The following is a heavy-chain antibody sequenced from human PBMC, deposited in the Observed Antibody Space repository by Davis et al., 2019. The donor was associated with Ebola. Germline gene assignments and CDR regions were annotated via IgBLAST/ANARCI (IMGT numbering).Heavy chain of an antibody. D-gene: IGHD2-15*01. Sequence: PSETLSLTCAVYGGSFSGYYWSWIRQPPGKGLEWIGEINHSGSTNYNPSLKSRVTMSVDTSKNQFTLKLSSVTAADTAVYYCARAGGDATGDDAFDIWGQGTMVTVSS. V-gene: IGHV4-34*01. CDR1: GGSFSGYY. CDR3: ARAGGDATGDDAFDI. J-gene: IGHJ3*02. CDR2: INHSGST.